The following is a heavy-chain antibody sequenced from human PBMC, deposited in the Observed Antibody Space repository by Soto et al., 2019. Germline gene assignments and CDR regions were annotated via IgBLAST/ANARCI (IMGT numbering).Heavy chain of an antibody. CDR1: GFTFSSYS. V-gene: IGHV3-21*01. J-gene: IGHJ5*02. Sequence: PGGSLRLSCAASGFTFSSYSMNWVRQAPGKGLEWVSSISSSSSYIYYADSVKGRFTISRDNAKNSLYLQMNSLRAEDTAVYYCARDFPHSFSRFDPWGQGTLVTVSS. CDR2: ISSSSSYI. D-gene: IGHD1-26*01. CDR3: ARDFPHSFSRFDP.